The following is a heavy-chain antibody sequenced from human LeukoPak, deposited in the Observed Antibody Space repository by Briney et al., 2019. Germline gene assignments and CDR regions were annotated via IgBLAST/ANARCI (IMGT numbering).Heavy chain of an antibody. V-gene: IGHV3-49*04. D-gene: IGHD6-19*01. CDR1: GFTFSSYT. CDR2: IRNKANGGTA. J-gene: IGHJ4*02. Sequence: GGSLRLSCAASGFTFSSYTMSWVRQAPGKGLEWVGFIRNKANGGTADYAASVKGRFTISRDDSKTIAYLQMNSLKNEDTAVYFCSRAYSTGWLGINDFWGQGALVTVSS. CDR3: SRAYSTGWLGINDF.